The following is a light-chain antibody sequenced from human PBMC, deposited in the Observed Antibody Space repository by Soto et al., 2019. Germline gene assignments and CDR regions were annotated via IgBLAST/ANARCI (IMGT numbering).Light chain of an antibody. V-gene: IGKV3-11*01. J-gene: IGKJ3*01. CDR3: QQVVSLPQFT. CDR1: QSVGSS. Sequence: EIVLPQSPATLSLSPGERASLSCRASQSVGSSLAWYQHKPGQAPRLLIYDVSNRATGIPARCSGSGSGTDFTLTISSIEPEEFAFSYCQQVVSLPQFTFGPWTRLDI. CDR2: DVS.